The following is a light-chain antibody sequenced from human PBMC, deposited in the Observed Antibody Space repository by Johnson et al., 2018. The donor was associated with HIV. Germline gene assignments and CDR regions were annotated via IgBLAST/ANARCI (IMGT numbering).Light chain of an antibody. CDR1: SSNIGNNY. J-gene: IGLJ1*01. Sequence: QSLLTQPPSVSAAPGQKVTISCSGSSSNIGNNYVSWYQQLPGTAPKLLIYDNNKRPSGIPDRFSGSKSGTSATLGITGLQTGDEADYYCATWDSSLTTGGGVGYGTKVTVL. CDR2: DNN. CDR3: ATWDSSLTTGGG. V-gene: IGLV1-51*01.